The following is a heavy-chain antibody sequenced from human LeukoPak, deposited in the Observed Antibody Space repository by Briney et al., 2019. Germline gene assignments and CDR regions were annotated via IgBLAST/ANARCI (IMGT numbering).Heavy chain of an antibody. V-gene: IGHV3-30*04. J-gene: IGHJ6*04. D-gene: IGHD2-2*01. CDR1: GFTFSSYA. Sequence: GRSLRLSCAASGFTFSSYAMHWVRQAPGKGLEWGAVISYDGSNKYYADSVKGRFTISRDNSKNTLYLQMNSLRAEDTAVYYCARSLYCSSTSCFGDRLVYGMDVWGKGTTVTVSS. CDR2: ISYDGSNK. CDR3: ARSLYCSSTSCFGDRLVYGMDV.